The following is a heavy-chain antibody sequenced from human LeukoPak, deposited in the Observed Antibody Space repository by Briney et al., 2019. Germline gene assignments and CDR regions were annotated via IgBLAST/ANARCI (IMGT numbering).Heavy chain of an antibody. CDR3: AKDLSGRYFYRDDFDK. D-gene: IGHD1-26*01. CDR2: ISRSGGST. CDR1: GFTFSSYA. J-gene: IGHJ3*02. Sequence: GGSLRLSCAASGFTFSSYAMSWVRQAPGKGLEWVSAISRSGGSTYYADSVKGRFTLSRDNSKNTLYLQMSSVRAEDTAVYYCAKDLSGRYFYRDDFDKWGKGTKVTVSS. V-gene: IGHV3-23*01.